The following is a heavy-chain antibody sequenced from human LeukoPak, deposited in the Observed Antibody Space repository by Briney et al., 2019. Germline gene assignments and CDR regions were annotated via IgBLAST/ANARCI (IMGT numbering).Heavy chain of an antibody. CDR3: AREGPRGNSQFDY. J-gene: IGHJ4*02. Sequence: GRSLRLSCAASGFTFSNYGMHWVRQAPGKGLEWVALIWYDGSNKYYADSVKGRLTIFRDNSKNTLFPQMNSLRAEDTAVYYCAREGPRGNSQFDYWGQGPLVTVSS. CDR1: GFTFSNYG. CDR2: IWYDGSNK. D-gene: IGHD2/OR15-2a*01. V-gene: IGHV3-33*01.